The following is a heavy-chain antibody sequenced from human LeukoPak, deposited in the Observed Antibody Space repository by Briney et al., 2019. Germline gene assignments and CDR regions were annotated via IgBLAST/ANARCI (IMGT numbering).Heavy chain of an antibody. CDR2: IYYSGST. CDR1: GGSISSYY. Sequence: SETLSLTCTVSGGSISSYYWSWIRQPPGKGLEWIGYIYYSGSTNYNPSLKSRVTISVDTSKNQFSLKLSSVTAADTAVHYCARVGYDILTGYSPYYYYGMDVWGQGTTVTVSS. CDR3: ARVGYDILTGYSPYYYYGMDV. D-gene: IGHD3-9*01. V-gene: IGHV4-59*01. J-gene: IGHJ6*02.